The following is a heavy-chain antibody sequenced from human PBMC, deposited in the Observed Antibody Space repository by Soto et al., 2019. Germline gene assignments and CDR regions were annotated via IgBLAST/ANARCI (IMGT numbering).Heavy chain of an antibody. J-gene: IGHJ6*03. D-gene: IGHD6-19*01. CDR2: ISYDGSNK. Sequence: QVQLVESGGGVVQPGRSLRLSCAASGFTFSSYGMHWVRQAPGKGLECVAVISYDGSNKYYADSVKGRFTISRDNSKNTLYLQMNSLRAEDTAVYYCAKDGSIAVAGTNYYYYYYMDVWGKGTTVTVSS. CDR1: GFTFSSYG. CDR3: AKDGSIAVAGTNYYYYYYMDV. V-gene: IGHV3-30*18.